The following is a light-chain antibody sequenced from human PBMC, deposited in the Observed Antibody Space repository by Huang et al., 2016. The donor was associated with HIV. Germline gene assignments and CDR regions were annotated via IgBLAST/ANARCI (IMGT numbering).Light chain of an antibody. J-gene: IGKJ3*01. V-gene: IGKV1-9*01. Sequence: IQLTQSPSSLSAFVGDRVTITCRASQGIGRYLVWYQQKPGKAPKLLIYAASTLQSGVPSRFSGSGSGTDFTLTISSLQPEDFATYYCQQLKTYPITFGPGTQVDIK. CDR3: QQLKTYPIT. CDR2: AAS. CDR1: QGIGRY.